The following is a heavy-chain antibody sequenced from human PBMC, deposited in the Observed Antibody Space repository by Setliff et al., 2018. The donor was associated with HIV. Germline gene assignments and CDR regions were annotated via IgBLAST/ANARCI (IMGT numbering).Heavy chain of an antibody. V-gene: IGHV3-43*01. D-gene: IGHD3-10*01. CDR2: ISWDGGNT. CDR3: ARDYKDYYGSGSYYGPSYYYGMDV. CDR1: GFTFDDYT. Sequence: GGSLRLSCAASGFTFDDYTMHWVRQAPGKGLEWVSIISWDGGNTYYADSVKGRFTISRDNSKNSLYLQMNSLRTEDTALYYCARDYKDYYGSGSYYGPSYYYGMDVWGQGTTVPVSS. J-gene: IGHJ6*02.